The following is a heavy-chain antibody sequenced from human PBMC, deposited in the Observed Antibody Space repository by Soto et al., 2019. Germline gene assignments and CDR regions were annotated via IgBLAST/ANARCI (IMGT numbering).Heavy chain of an antibody. J-gene: IGHJ4*02. D-gene: IGHD5-12*01. CDR2: ISYDGSNK. Sequence: LRLSCAASGFTFSSYGMHWVRQAPGKGLEWVAVISYDGSNKYYADSVKGRFTISRDNSKNTLYLQMNSLRAEDTAVYYCAKDRRWLQQSIDYWGQGLLLTVSS. CDR1: GFTFSSYG. V-gene: IGHV3-30*18. CDR3: AKDRRWLQQSIDY.